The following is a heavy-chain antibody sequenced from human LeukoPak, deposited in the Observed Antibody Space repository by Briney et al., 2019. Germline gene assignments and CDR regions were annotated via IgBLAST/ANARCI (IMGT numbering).Heavy chain of an antibody. D-gene: IGHD6-19*01. CDR2: VHNVGST. J-gene: IGHJ4*02. V-gene: IGHV4-39*01. CDR1: GVSTTNGIYY. Sequence: SETLSLTSTVSGVSTTNGIYYWAWIRQPPGKGLEWIGSVHNVGSTYYNLSLRSRVTMSIDTSKNQFSLRLNSVTAADTAVYYCARHAEYNSGWHFYLDHWGQGTLVTVSS. CDR3: ARHAEYNSGWHFYLDH.